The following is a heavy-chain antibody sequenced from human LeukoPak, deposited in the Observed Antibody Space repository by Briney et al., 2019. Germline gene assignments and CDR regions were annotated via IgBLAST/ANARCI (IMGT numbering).Heavy chain of an antibody. CDR1: GFTFSSYA. Sequence: GGSLRLSCAASGFTFSSYAMSWVRQAPGKGLEWVPAISGSGGSTYYADSVKGRFTISRDDSKNTLYLQMNSLRAEDTAVYYCAKDGAAAGSWAAITNVWGQGTTVTVSS. CDR3: AKDGAAAGSWAAITNV. CDR2: ISGSGGST. J-gene: IGHJ6*02. V-gene: IGHV3-23*01. D-gene: IGHD6-13*01.